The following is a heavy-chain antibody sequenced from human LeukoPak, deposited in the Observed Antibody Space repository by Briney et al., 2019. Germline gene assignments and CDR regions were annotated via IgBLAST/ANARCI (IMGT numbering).Heavy chain of an antibody. J-gene: IGHJ4*02. CDR3: AKDIQRGFDYTNSLDS. D-gene: IGHD4-11*01. Sequence: GGSLRLSCAASGFTFSESTMHWVRQGSGKGLEWVGRIRTKPKSYATEYAASVKGRFTISRDDSNDMVYLQMNGLRADDTAVYYCAKDIQRGFDYTNSLDSWGQGTLVIVSS. CDR2: IRTKPKSYAT. V-gene: IGHV3-73*01. CDR1: GFTFSEST.